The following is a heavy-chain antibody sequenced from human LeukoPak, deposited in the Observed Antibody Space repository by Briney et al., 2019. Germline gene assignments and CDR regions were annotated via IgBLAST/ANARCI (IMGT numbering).Heavy chain of an antibody. J-gene: IGHJ4*02. D-gene: IGHD3-10*01. Sequence: PSETLSLTCTVSGGSISSYYWSWIRQPPGKGLEWIGYIYYSGSTNYNPSLKSRVTISVDTSKNQFSLKLSSVTAADTAVYYCARDLGYGSGSYIDYWGQGTLVTVSS. V-gene: IGHV4-59*01. CDR2: IYYSGST. CDR1: GGSISSYY. CDR3: ARDLGYGSGSYIDY.